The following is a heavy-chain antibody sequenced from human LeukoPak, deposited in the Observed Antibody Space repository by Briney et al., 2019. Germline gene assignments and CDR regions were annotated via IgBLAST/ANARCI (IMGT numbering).Heavy chain of an antibody. Sequence: GGSLRLSCAASGFTFSSYAMHWVRQAPGKGLEWVAVISYDGSNKYYADSVKGRFTISRDNSKNTLYLQMNSLRAEDTAAYYCARDGSGSYPYYFDYWGQGTLVTVSS. CDR1: GFTFSSYA. J-gene: IGHJ4*02. CDR3: ARDGSGSYPYYFDY. V-gene: IGHV3-30-3*01. D-gene: IGHD3-10*01. CDR2: ISYDGSNK.